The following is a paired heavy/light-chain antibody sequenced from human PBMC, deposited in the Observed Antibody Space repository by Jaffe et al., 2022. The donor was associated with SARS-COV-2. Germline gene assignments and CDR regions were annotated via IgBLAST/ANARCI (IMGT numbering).Heavy chain of an antibody. V-gene: IGHV1-3*01. Sequence: QVQLVQSGAEVKKPGASVRVSCKASGYTFTSNAIHWVRQAPGQRLEYMGWIIAGSGNTKCSQKFQGRVTITRDTSASTAYMELSSLRSEDTAVYYCARYGGSGSFFDYWGQGTPVTVSS. J-gene: IGHJ4*02. CDR3: ARYGGSGSFFDY. CDR2: IIAGSGNT. CDR1: GYTFTSNA. D-gene: IGHD1-26*01.
Light chain of an antibody. J-gene: IGKJ2*01. CDR3: MQATQSPYT. CDR1: QGLVYSDGNTY. CDR2: KIS. Sequence: DIVMTQTPLSSPVTLGQPASISCTSSQGLVYSDGNTYLSWLQQRPGQPPRLLIYKISNRFSGVPDRFSGSGAGTNFTLKISRVEADDVGVYYCMQATQSPYTFGQGTKLEIK. V-gene: IGKV2-24*01.